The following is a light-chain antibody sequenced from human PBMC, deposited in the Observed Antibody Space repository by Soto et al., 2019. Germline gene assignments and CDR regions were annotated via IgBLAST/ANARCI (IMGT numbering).Light chain of an antibody. J-gene: IGLJ2*01. CDR2: GNS. CDR1: SSNIGAGYD. CDR3: QSYDSSLSGSEV. V-gene: IGLV1-40*01. Sequence: QSVLTQPPSVSGAPGQRVTISCTGSSSNIGAGYDVHWYQQLPGTAPKLLTYGNSNRPSGVPDRFSGSKSGTSASLAITGLQAEDEADYYCQSYDSSLSGSEVFGGGTKVTVL.